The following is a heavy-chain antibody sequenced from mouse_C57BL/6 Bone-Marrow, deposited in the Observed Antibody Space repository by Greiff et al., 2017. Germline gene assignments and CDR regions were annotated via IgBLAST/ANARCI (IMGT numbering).Heavy chain of an antibody. J-gene: IGHJ2*01. D-gene: IGHD1-1*01. Sequence: VKLVESGAELVKPGASVKMSCKASGYTFTTYPIEWMKQNHGKSLEWIGNFHPYNDDTKYNEKFKGKATLTVEKSYSTVYLELSRLTSDDSAVYYCAIGYYYGSLDYWGQGTTLTVSS. V-gene: IGHV1-47*01. CDR1: GYTFTTYP. CDR3: AIGYYYGSLDY. CDR2: FHPYNDDT.